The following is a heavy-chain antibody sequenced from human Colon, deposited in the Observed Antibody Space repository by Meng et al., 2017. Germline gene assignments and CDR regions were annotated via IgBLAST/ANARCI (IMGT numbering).Heavy chain of an antibody. D-gene: IGHD3-10*01. Sequence: QVKLKQAGPGLVKPSQTLSLTCAISGDSVSSNRALWHWVRQSPSRGLEWLGQTYYRSEWQNHYGVSVKSRITINADTSRNHFSLHLNFVTPEDTAVYYCTTWYGEYWGQGTLVTVSS. V-gene: IGHV6-1*01. J-gene: IGHJ4*02. CDR1: GDSVSSNRAL. CDR3: TTWYGEY. CDR2: TYYRSEWQN.